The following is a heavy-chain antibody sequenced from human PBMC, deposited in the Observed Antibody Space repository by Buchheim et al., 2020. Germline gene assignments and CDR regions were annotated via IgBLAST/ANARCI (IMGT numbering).Heavy chain of an antibody. CDR3: AKDRVAVATRSFDY. Sequence: VQLLESGGGLVQPGGSLRLSCAASGFTFNGYAMTWVRQAPGKGLEWISTIRGSGDGAYYADSVKGRFTISRGNSKNPVYLQIDGLRAEDTAVYYCAKDRVAVATRSFDYWGQGTL. D-gene: IGHD6-19*01. CDR1: GFTFNGYA. V-gene: IGHV3-23*01. CDR2: IRGSGDGA. J-gene: IGHJ4*02.